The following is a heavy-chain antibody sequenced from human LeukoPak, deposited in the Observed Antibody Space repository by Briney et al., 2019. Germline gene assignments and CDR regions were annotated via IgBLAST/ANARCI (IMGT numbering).Heavy chain of an antibody. J-gene: IGHJ5*02. V-gene: IGHV4-4*02. CDR1: GASISSHNW. D-gene: IGHD6-13*01. CDR2: IYHSGST. CDR3: ASAEPRGIIWYPS. Sequence: SETLSLTCAVSGASISSHNWWWSWVRQPPGKGLEWIGEIYHSGSTNYNPSLKSRVTMSVDKSKNQFSLNLSSVTAADTAVYYCASAEPRGIIWYPSWGQGTLVTVSS.